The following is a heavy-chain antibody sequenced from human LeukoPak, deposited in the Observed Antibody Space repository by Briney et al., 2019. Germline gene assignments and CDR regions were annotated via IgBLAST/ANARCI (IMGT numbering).Heavy chain of an antibody. J-gene: IGHJ2*01. CDR2: IFYSGST. V-gene: IGHV4-59*01. D-gene: IGHD6-13*01. CDR3: ARVYYSNSYDYWYFDL. CDR1: GGSISSYY. Sequence: SETLSLTCTVSGGSISSYYWSWIRQPPGKGLEWIGYIFYSGSTNFNPSLKSRVTISVDTSKNQFSLKLSSVTAADTAVYYCARVYYSNSYDYWYFDLWGRGTLVTVSS.